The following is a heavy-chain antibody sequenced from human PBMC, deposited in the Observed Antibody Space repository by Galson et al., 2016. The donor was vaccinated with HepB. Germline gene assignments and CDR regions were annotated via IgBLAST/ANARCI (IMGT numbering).Heavy chain of an antibody. V-gene: IGHV4-59*08. CDR1: CSSISGDY. CDR2: NYYSGST. Sequence: AILSFSNPAACSSISGDYWHWIRPPPGRGEEWIGYNYYSGSTNYDPSLKSRVTISVDTSTNQFSLKLSAVTAADTAGYHCARRPYGDAFEIWGQGNVVTVSS. CDR3: ARRPYGDAFEI. J-gene: IGHJ3*02. D-gene: IGHD3-16*01.